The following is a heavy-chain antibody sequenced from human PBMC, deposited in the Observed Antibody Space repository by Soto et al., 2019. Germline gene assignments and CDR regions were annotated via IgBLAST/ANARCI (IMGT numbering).Heavy chain of an antibody. J-gene: IGHJ4*02. CDR3: ARDANSGYDY. CDR2: ISSSSSYT. Sequence: GGSLRLSCAASVFTFSDYYMSWIRQAPGKGLEWVSYISSSSSYTNYADSVKGRFTISRDNAKNSLYLQMNSLRAEDTAVYYCARDANSGYDYWGQGTLVTVSS. D-gene: IGHD5-12*01. CDR1: VFTFSDYY. V-gene: IGHV3-11*06.